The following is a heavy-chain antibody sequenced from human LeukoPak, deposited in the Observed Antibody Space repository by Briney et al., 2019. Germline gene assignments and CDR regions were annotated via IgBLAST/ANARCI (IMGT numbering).Heavy chain of an antibody. J-gene: IGHJ4*02. CDR1: GFTFTGYW. CDR2: IYSDGRSL. D-gene: IGHD1-7*01. CDR3: ARGRGLGELALASFDS. Sequence: GGSLRLSCAGSGFTFTGYWMHWVRQAPGKGLVWISRIYSDGRSLTYADSVMGRFTISRDNAKNMLYLQMKSLRAEDTRVYYCARGRGLGELALASFDSWGKGTLVTVSS. V-gene: IGHV3-74*03.